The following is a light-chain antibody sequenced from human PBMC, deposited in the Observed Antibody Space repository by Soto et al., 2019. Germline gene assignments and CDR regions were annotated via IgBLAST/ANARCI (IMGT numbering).Light chain of an antibody. CDR1: SSDVGGYSY. CDR3: ASYSASSTYV. J-gene: IGLJ1*01. CDR2: DVS. V-gene: IGLV2-14*01. Sequence: QSALTQPASVSGSPGQSIAISCTGTSSDVGGYSYVSWYQQQPGKAPKLVISDVSNRPSGVSDPFSGSKSGNTASLTISGVQNEDEADYYCASYSASSTYVFGTGTKLTVL.